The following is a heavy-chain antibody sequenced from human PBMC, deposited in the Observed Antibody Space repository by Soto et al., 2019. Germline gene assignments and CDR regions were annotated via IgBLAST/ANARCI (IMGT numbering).Heavy chain of an antibody. D-gene: IGHD3-10*01. CDR1: GFTFSSFW. Sequence: EVQLVESGGGLVQPGGSLKLSCAASGFTFSSFWMNWVRQAPGKGLEWVANIKGDGSEKYYVDSVKGRFTISRDNAKNSLYLEMNSLRAEDTAVYYCAAGFPPDYWGQGILVTVSS. CDR3: AAGFPPDY. V-gene: IGHV3-7*01. J-gene: IGHJ4*02. CDR2: IKGDGSEK.